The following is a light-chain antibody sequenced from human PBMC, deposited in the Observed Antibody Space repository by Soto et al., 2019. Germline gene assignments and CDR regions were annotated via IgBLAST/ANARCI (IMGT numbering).Light chain of an antibody. V-gene: IGLV4-60*02. CDR1: SGHSSYI. CDR3: ETWGSNTRV. J-gene: IGLJ3*02. CDR2: LEGSGSY. Sequence: QSVLTQSSSASASLGSSVKLTCTLSSGHSSYIIAWHQQQPGKAPRYLMKLEGSGSYNKGSGVPDRFSGSSSGADRYLTISHLQFEDEADYYCETWGSNTRVFGGGTKLTVL.